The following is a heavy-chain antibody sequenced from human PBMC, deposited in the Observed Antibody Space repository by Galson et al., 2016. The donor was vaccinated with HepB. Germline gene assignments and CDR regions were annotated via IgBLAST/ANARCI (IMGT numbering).Heavy chain of an antibody. J-gene: IGHJ2*01. CDR1: GYSFSSYG. Sequence: SVKVSCKASGYSFSSYGISWVRQAPGQGLESMGWISPYLGNTNYAQKFRGRVTMTTDTSTNTAFMELRSLKSDDTAVYNCARGQVKWYFDLWGRGTLVTVSS. CDR3: ARGQVKWYFDL. CDR2: ISPYLGNT. V-gene: IGHV1-18*01.